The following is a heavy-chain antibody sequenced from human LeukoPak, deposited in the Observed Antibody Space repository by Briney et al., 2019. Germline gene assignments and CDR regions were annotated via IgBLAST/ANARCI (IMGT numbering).Heavy chain of an antibody. V-gene: IGHV3-30*03. J-gene: IGHJ3*02. CDR1: RYSLSIYE. CDR2: ISSDENNK. CDR3: AREGRWLELGGYFDI. D-gene: IGHD5-24*01. Sequence: PGGTLRLSCVPSRYSLSIYEMCRGRPAPGKGRGCGSVISSDENNKYYADSVKGRFTISRDNSKNTLYLQMSSLRAEDTAVYYCAREGRWLELGGYFDIWGQGTMVTVSS.